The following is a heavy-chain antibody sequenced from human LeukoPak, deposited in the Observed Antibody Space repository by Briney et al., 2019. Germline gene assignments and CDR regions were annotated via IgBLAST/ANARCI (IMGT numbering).Heavy chain of an antibody. CDR2: ISSSSSYI. D-gene: IGHD2-2*01. V-gene: IGHV3-11*06. CDR3: ARSQDIVVVPAAMGAFDI. J-gene: IGHJ3*02. Sequence: PGGSLRLSCAASGFTFSDYYMSWVRQAPGKGLEWVSSISSSSSYIYYADSVKGRFTISRDNAKNSLYLQMNSLRAEDTAVYYCARSQDIVVVPAAMGAFDIWGQGTMVTVSS. CDR1: GFTFSDYY.